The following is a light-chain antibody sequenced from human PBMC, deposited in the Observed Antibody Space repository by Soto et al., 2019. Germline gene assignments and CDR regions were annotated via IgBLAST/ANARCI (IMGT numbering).Light chain of an antibody. V-gene: IGKV3-15*01. CDR2: GAS. Sequence: EIVMTQSPATLSVSPGERATLSCRASQSVSSNLAWYQQKPGQAPRLLVYGASTRATGIPARFSGSGSGTEFTLTINNLQSEDFAVYYCQQYKNWPPFTFGQGTKVDIK. CDR3: QQYKNWPPFT. J-gene: IGKJ2*01. CDR1: QSVSSN.